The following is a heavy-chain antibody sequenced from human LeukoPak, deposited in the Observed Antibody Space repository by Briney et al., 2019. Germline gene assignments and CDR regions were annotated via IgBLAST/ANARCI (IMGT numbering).Heavy chain of an antibody. CDR3: ASQRTYYYDSRDLDY. CDR1: GFTFNTYG. CDR2: ISSGGTTI. Sequence: GGSLRLSCAASGFTFNTYGINWVRQAPGKGLEWVSYISSGGTTIYYADSVKGRFTISRDNSKNTLYLQMNSPRAEDTAVYYCASQRTYYYDSRDLDYWGQGTLVTVSS. D-gene: IGHD3-22*01. V-gene: IGHV3-48*01. J-gene: IGHJ4*02.